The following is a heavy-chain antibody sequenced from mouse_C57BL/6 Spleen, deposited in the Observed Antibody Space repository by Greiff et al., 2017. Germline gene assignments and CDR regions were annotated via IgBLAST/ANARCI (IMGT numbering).Heavy chain of an antibody. Sequence: EVQLQESGPVLVKPGASVKMSCKASGYTFTDYYMNWVKQSHGKSLEWIGVINPYNGGTSYNQKFKGKATLTVDKSSSTAYRELNSLTSEDSAVYYCARDISGAWFAYWGQGTLVPVSA. J-gene: IGHJ3*01. D-gene: IGHD6-2*01. CDR2: INPYNGGT. CDR1: GYTFTDYY. CDR3: ARDISGAWFAY. V-gene: IGHV1-19*01.